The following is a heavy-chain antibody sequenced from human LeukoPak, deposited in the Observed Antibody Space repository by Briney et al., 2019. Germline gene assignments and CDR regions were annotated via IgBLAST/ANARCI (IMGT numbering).Heavy chain of an antibody. V-gene: IGHV3-23*01. D-gene: IGHD3-22*01. Sequence: GGSLRLSCAASGFTFSSYAMSWVRQAPGKWLEWVSAISGSGGSTYYADSVKGRFTISRDNSKNTLYLQMNSLRAEDTAVYYCAKGTDYYDSSGPSDYWGQGTLVTVSS. J-gene: IGHJ4*02. CDR3: AKGTDYYDSSGPSDY. CDR2: ISGSGGST. CDR1: GFTFSSYA.